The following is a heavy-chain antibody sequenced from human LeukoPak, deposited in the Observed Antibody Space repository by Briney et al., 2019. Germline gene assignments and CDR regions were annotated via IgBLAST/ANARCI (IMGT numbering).Heavy chain of an antibody. CDR3: ARDPRNVLRYLDWLSQGYYYMDV. Sequence: PGGSLRLSCAASGFIFTSYTMTWVRQAPGKGLEWVASITSTSSYIYYADSVKGRFTISRDNAKNSLYLQMNSLRAEDTAVYYCARDPRNVLRYLDWLSQGYYYMDVWGKGTTVTISS. CDR2: ITSTSSYI. J-gene: IGHJ6*03. D-gene: IGHD3-9*01. CDR1: GFIFTSYT. V-gene: IGHV3-21*01.